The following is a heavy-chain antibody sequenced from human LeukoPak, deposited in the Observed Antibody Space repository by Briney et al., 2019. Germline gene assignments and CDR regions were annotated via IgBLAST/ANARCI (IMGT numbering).Heavy chain of an antibody. CDR2: IYTSGST. Sequence: SETLSLTCTVSGGSISSYYWSWIRQPAGKGLEWIGRIYTSGSTNYNPSLKSRVTMSVDTSKNQFSLKLSSVTAADTAVYYCAREKLRFLEWLSPHFDYWGQGTLVTVSS. D-gene: IGHD3-3*01. CDR1: GGSISSYY. J-gene: IGHJ4*02. CDR3: AREKLRFLEWLSPHFDY. V-gene: IGHV4-4*07.